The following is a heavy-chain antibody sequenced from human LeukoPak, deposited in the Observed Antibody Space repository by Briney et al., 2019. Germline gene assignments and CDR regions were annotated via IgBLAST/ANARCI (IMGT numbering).Heavy chain of an antibody. V-gene: IGHV3-66*01. CDR1: GFTVSSNY. Sequence: GGSLRLSCAASGFTVSSNYMSWVRQAPGKGLEWVSVIYSGGSTYYADSVKGKFTISRDNSKNTLYLQMNSLRAEDTAVYYCASTFYGDSPPYWGQGTLVTVSS. CDR2: IYSGGST. CDR3: ASTFYGDSPPY. D-gene: IGHD4-17*01. J-gene: IGHJ4*02.